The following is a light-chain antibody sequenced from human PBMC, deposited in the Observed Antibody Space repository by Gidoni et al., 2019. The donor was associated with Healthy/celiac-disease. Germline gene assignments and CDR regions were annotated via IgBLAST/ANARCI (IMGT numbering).Light chain of an antibody. J-gene: IGLJ2*01. Sequence: QSALTPPASVSVSPGQSITLSCTGTSSDVGGYNYVSWYQQHPGKAPKLMIYEVSNRLSGVSNRFSGSKSGNTASLTISGLQAEDEADYYCSSYTSSSTPHVVFGGGTKLTVL. CDR1: SSDVGGYNY. CDR2: EVS. CDR3: SSYTSSSTPHVV. V-gene: IGLV2-14*01.